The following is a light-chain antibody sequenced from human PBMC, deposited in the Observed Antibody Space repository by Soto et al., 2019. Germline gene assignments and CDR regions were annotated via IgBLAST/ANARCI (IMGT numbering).Light chain of an antibody. CDR1: SNDIGAYNY. CDR3: SSYTTNITYV. V-gene: IGLV2-14*01. Sequence: QSVLTQPTSVSGSPGQSITISCTGSSNDIGAYNYVSWYQQHPGKAPRLIIYEVSNRPSGISNRFSGSKSGNTASLTISGLQAEDEADYYCSSYTTNITYVFGAGTKVTVL. J-gene: IGLJ1*01. CDR2: EVS.